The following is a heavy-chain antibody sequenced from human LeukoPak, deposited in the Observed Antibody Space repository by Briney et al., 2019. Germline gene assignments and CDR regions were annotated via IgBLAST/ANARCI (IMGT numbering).Heavy chain of an antibody. D-gene: IGHD6-13*01. CDR3: ARGIAAEESVAIDY. J-gene: IGHJ4*02. V-gene: IGHV3-74*01. CDR1: GFTFSTYW. Sequence: GGSLRLSCAASGFTFSTYWMYWVRQAPGKGLVWVSRIKFDGSIIRYADSVKGRFTISRGNAENTLYLEMNSLRAEDTAIYYCARGIAAEESVAIDYWGQGTLVTVSS. CDR2: IKFDGSII.